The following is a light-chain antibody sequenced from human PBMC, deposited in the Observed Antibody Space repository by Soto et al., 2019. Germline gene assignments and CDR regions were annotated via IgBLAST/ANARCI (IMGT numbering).Light chain of an antibody. V-gene: IGKV1-33*01. CDR1: HDIKNY. J-gene: IGKJ2*01. CDR2: DAD. CDR3: QQYDVLPPYT. Sequence: DIQLTQSPPSLSASEGDRVTITCQASHDIKNYSNWYQQKPGKAPKLLIYDADNLQTGVPSRFSGSGAGTEFTFTIGSLQPEDVATYFCQQYDVLPPYTFGQGTKVEIK.